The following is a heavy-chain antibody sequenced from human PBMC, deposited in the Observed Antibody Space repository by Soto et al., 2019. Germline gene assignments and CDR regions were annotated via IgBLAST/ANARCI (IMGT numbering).Heavy chain of an antibody. CDR2: ISYDGSNK. Sequence: PGGSLRLSCAASGFTFSSYGMHWVRQAPGKGLEWVAVISYDGSNKYYADSVKGRFTISRDNSKNTLYLQMNSLRAEDTAVYYCAKDDIAAPFDYWGQGTLVTVSS. CDR1: GFTFSSYG. J-gene: IGHJ4*02. CDR3: AKDDIAAPFDY. V-gene: IGHV3-30*18. D-gene: IGHD6-6*01.